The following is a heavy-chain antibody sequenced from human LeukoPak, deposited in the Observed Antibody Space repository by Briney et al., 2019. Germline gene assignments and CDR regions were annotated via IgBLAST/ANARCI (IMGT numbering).Heavy chain of an antibody. CDR3: AKDVLLWFGDHYGMDV. Sequence: GGSLRLSCAASGFTFSSYAMSWVRQAPGKGLEWVSAISGSGGSTYNADSVKGRFTISRDNSKNTLYLQMNSLRAEDTAVYYCAKDVLLWFGDHYGMDVWGQGTTVTVSS. J-gene: IGHJ6*02. V-gene: IGHV3-23*01. CDR2: ISGSGGST. D-gene: IGHD3-10*01. CDR1: GFTFSSYA.